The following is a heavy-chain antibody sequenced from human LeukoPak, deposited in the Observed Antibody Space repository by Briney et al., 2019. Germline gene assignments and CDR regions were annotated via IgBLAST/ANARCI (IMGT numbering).Heavy chain of an antibody. V-gene: IGHV4-34*01. D-gene: IGHD6-13*01. CDR1: GGSFSGYY. Sequence: SETLSLTCALYGGSFSGYYWSWIRQPPGKGLEWIGEMYHSGSTNYNPSLKSRVTISVDTSKKQFSLKLSSVTAADTAIYYCARKGGGQLVNTRRWFDPWGQGTLVTVSS. CDR3: ARKGGGQLVNTRRWFDP. J-gene: IGHJ5*02. CDR2: MYHSGST.